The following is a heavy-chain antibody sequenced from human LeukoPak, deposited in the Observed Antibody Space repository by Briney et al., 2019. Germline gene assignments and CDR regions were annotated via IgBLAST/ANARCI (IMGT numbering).Heavy chain of an antibody. D-gene: IGHD3-16*02. CDR3: AEGTGGGGVIGAYYYYGMDV. Sequence: GGSLRLSCAASGFTFSSYAMSWVRQAPGKGLEWVSAISGSGGSTYYADSVKGRFTISRDNSKNTLYLQMNSLRAEDTAVYYCAEGTGGGGVIGAYYYYGMDVWGQGTTVTVSS. J-gene: IGHJ6*02. CDR2: ISGSGGST. CDR1: GFTFSSYA. V-gene: IGHV3-23*01.